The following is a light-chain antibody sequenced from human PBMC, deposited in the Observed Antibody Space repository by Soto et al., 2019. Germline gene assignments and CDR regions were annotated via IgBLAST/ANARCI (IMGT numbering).Light chain of an antibody. Sequence: EVVLTQSPGTLSLSPGVRATLSCRASQSITASYLAWYQQKPGQAPRLVIYGTITRATGIPDRFSGSGSGTDCTLTISRLEPEDFEVYYCQQYGSSARTFGPGTKVEVK. J-gene: IGKJ1*01. V-gene: IGKV3-20*01. CDR1: QSITASY. CDR2: GTI. CDR3: QQYGSSART.